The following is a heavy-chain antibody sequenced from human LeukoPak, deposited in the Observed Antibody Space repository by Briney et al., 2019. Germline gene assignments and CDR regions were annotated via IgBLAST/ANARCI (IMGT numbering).Heavy chain of an antibody. CDR3: ARGLSIVGATD. CDR2: MNPNSGNT. J-gene: IGHJ4*02. CDR1: GYTFTGYY. Sequence: ASVKVSCKASGYTFTGYYMHWVRQAPGQGLEWMGWMNPNSGNTGYAQKFQGRVTITRNTSISTAYMELSSLRSEDTAVYYCARGLSIVGATDWGQGTLVTVSS. V-gene: IGHV1-8*03. D-gene: IGHD1-26*01.